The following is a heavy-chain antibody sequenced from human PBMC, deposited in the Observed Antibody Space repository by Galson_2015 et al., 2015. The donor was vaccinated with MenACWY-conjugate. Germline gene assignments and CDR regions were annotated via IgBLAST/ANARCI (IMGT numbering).Heavy chain of an antibody. V-gene: IGHV3-21*06. D-gene: IGHD2-21*02. J-gene: IGHJ5*02. CDR1: GFTFSSYS. Sequence: LRLSCAASGFTFSSYSMNWVRQAPGKGLEWVSCIGGSGNYISNAENSLYLQMDSLRVEDTAVYYCARTAGSVPPWGQGTLVTVSS. CDR2: IGGSGNYI. CDR3: ARTAGSVPP.